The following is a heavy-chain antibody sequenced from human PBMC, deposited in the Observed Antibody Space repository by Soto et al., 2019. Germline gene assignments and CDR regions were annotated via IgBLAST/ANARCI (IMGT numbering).Heavy chain of an antibody. V-gene: IGHV5-51*01. D-gene: IGHD2-21*01. CDR3: ARPYCGGECPPHDAFDI. Sequence: PXASLKISGKGCGYSFTSYWIGWVRQMPGKGLEWMGIIYPGDSDTRYSPSFQGQVTISADKSISTAYLQWSSLKASDTAMYYCARPYCGGECPPHDAFDIWGQGTMVTGSS. J-gene: IGHJ3*02. CDR1: GYSFTSYW. CDR2: IYPGDSDT.